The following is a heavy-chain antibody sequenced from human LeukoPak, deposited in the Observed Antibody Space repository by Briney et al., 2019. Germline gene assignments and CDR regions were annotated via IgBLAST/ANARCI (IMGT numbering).Heavy chain of an antibody. CDR1: GFTFSSYA. J-gene: IGHJ4*02. CDR2: ISYDGSNK. CDR3: ARDSLLWFGELSLFDY. Sequence: PGGSLRLSCAASGFTFSSYAMHWVRQAPGKGLEWVAVISYDGSNKYYADSVKGRFTISRDNSKNTLYLQMNSLRAEDTAVYYCARDSLLWFGELSLFDYWGQGTLVTVSS. D-gene: IGHD3-10*01. V-gene: IGHV3-30-3*01.